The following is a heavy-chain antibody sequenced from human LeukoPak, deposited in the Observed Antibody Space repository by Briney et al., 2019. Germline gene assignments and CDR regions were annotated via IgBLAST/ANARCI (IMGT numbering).Heavy chain of an antibody. D-gene: IGHD3-10*01. V-gene: IGHV3-30*18. J-gene: IGHJ6*03. CDR2: ISYDGSNK. CDR3: AKDRYYGSGSYSHYMDI. Sequence: GGSLRLSCAASGFTFSSYGMHWVRQAPGKGLEWVALISYDGSNKYYADSVKGRFTISRDNSKNTLYLQMNSLRGEDTAVYYCAKDRYYGSGSYSHYMDIWGKGTTVTVSS. CDR1: GFTFSSYG.